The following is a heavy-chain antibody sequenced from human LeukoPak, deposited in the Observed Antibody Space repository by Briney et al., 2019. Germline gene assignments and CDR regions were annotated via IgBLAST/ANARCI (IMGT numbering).Heavy chain of an antibody. CDR3: ARACSSTSLRGNWFDP. J-gene: IGHJ5*02. D-gene: IGHD2-2*01. Sequence: ASVKVSCKASGYTFTSYGISWVRQAPGQGLEWMGWISAYNGNTNYAQKLQGRVTMTTDTSTSTAYMELSRLRSDDTAVYYCARACSSTSLRGNWFDPWGQGTLVTVSS. CDR1: GYTFTSYG. V-gene: IGHV1-18*01. CDR2: ISAYNGNT.